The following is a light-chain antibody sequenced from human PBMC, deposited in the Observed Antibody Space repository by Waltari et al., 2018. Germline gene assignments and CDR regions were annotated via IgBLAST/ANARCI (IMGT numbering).Light chain of an antibody. CDR2: QIS. Sequence: DIVMTQTPLSSPVTLGQPASISCRSSPSLVNSNGHTFLIWFQQRPGQPPRLLIYQISNRVSGVPDGFRGSGAGTDFTLKISRVEAEDGGVYYCMQATQFPYTFGQGTKLEIK. CDR3: MQATQFPYT. V-gene: IGKV2-24*01. CDR1: PSLVNSNGHTF. J-gene: IGKJ2*01.